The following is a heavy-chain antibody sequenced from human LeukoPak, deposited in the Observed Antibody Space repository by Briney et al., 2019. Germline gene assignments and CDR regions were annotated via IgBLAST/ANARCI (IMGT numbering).Heavy chain of an antibody. J-gene: IGHJ6*03. Sequence: PGGSLRLSCAASGFTFSSYAMSWVRQAPGKGLEWVSSISGSGGTTYYADSVKGRFTISRDNSKNTLYLQMNSLRAEVTAVYYCAKDSKIVGATFRSYHYMDVWGKGTAVTVSS. CDR1: GFTFSSYA. D-gene: IGHD1-26*01. CDR2: ISGSGGTT. V-gene: IGHV3-23*01. CDR3: AKDSKIVGATFRSYHYMDV.